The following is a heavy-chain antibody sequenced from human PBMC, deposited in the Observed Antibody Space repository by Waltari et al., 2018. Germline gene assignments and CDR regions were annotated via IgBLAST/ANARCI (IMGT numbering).Heavy chain of an antibody. D-gene: IGHD3-3*01. Sequence: QLKLQESGPGLVKPSEPLSLTCTVSGGAISSSSYYWGWIRQPQGKGLEWIGSIYYSGSTYYNPSLKSRVTISVDTSKNQFSLKLSSVTAADTAVYYCARHHYDFWSGRPYYFDYWGQGTLVTVSS. V-gene: IGHV4-39*07. CDR2: IYYSGST. CDR3: ARHHYDFWSGRPYYFDY. J-gene: IGHJ4*02. CDR1: GGAISSSSYY.